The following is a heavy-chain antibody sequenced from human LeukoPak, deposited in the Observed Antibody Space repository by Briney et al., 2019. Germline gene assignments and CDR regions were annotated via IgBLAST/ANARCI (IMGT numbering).Heavy chain of an antibody. Sequence: KPSETLSLTCTVSGGSISSGGYYWSWIRQPPGKGLEWIGYIYHSGSTYYNPSLKSRVTISVDRSKNQFSLKLSSVTAADTAVYYCARLPWWPGFFDLWGRGTLVTVSS. V-gene: IGHV4-30-2*01. CDR3: ARLPWWPGFFDL. CDR2: IYHSGST. J-gene: IGHJ2*01. D-gene: IGHD2-15*01. CDR1: GGSISSGGYY.